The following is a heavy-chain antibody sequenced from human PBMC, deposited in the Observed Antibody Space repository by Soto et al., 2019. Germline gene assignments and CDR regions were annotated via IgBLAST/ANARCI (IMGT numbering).Heavy chain of an antibody. Sequence: QVQLVESGGGVVQPGRSLRLSCVASGFTFSSYGMHWVRQAPGKGLEWVAVISYDGSNKYYADSVKGRFTISRDNSKNTLYLQMNSLRAEDTAVYYCAKDTAYDYGDRYPDYWGQGTLVTVSS. CDR1: GFTFSSYG. V-gene: IGHV3-30*18. CDR3: AKDTAYDYGDRYPDY. J-gene: IGHJ4*02. D-gene: IGHD4-17*01. CDR2: ISYDGSNK.